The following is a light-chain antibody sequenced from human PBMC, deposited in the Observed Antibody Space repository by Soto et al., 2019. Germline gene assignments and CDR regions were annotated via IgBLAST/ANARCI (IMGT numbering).Light chain of an antibody. CDR3: QQAASFPIT. J-gene: IGKJ5*01. CDR2: TAS. Sequence: DLQMTQSPSSLSPPVGAVVTITRRASQGVSTWLAWYQQKPGKAPNLLIYTASSLQSGVPSRFSGSGSGTDFTLTINGLQPEDFATYYCQQAASFPITFGQGTQLEIK. V-gene: IGKV1-12*01. CDR1: QGVSTW.